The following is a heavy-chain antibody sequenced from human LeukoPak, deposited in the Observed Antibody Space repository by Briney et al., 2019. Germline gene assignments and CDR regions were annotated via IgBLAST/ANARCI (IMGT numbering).Heavy chain of an antibody. D-gene: IGHD2-21*02. CDR2: ISSSGSTI. Sequence: GGSLRLSCVVSGFSFSSYEMNWVRQAPGKGLEWVSYISSSGSTIYYADSVKGRFTISRDNAKNSLYLQMNSLRAEDTAVYYCARDSIVTGEFDYWGQGTLVTVSS. J-gene: IGHJ4*02. CDR1: GFSFSSYE. CDR3: ARDSIVTGEFDY. V-gene: IGHV3-48*03.